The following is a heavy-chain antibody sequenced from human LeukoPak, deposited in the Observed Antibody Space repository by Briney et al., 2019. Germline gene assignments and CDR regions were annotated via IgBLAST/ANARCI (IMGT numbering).Heavy chain of an antibody. J-gene: IGHJ3*02. D-gene: IGHD3-22*01. CDR2: IIPILGIA. CDR3: ARVLSLDYYDTFAFDI. Sequence: SVKVSCKASGGTFSSYAISWVRQAPGQGLEWMGRIIPILGIANYAQKFQGRVTITADKSTSTAYMELSSLRSEDTAVYYCARVLSLDYYDTFAFDIWGQGTMVTVSS. V-gene: IGHV1-69*04. CDR1: GGTFSSYA.